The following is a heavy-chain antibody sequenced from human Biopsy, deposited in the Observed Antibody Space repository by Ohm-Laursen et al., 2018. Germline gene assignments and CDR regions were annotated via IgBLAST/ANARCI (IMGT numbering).Heavy chain of an antibody. CDR3: ARSPGRDRMDV. Sequence: SLRLSCAASEFTFSGYSMNWVRQAPGRGLEWVSYINVYSNKKYYADSVKGRFIVSRDNDKNSLYLQMNSLRDEDTAVYHCARSPGRDRMDVWGQGTTVIVSS. V-gene: IGHV3-48*02. D-gene: IGHD1-14*01. CDR1: EFTFSGYS. J-gene: IGHJ6*02. CDR2: INVYSNKK.